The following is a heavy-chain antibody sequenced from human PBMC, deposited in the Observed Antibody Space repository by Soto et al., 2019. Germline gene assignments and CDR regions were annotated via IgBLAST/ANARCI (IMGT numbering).Heavy chain of an antibody. CDR1: GGSISSSSYY. D-gene: IGHD2-21*02. J-gene: IGHJ6*02. CDR2: IYYSGGT. V-gene: IGHV4-39*01. CDR3: ARHGRAYCGGDCYYATPKYYYYRMDV. Sequence: KTSETLSLTCTVSGGSISSSSYYWGWIRQPPEKGLGWIGSIYYSGGTYDNPSLKSRVTIYVDRSKNQLSLMLSSVAAADTAVYYCARHGRAYCGGDCYYATPKYYYYRMDVWGQGTTVTVSS.